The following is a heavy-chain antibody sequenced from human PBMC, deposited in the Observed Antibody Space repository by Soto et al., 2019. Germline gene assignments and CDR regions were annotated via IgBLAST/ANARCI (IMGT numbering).Heavy chain of an antibody. Sequence: QVQLVESGGGVVQPGRSLRLSCAVSGLTFSSYGMHWVRQAPGKGLEWVAVISYDGTNKYYADSVKGRFTISRDNSKNTLYLQMSSLRAEDTAVYYCARDQVTILLGLLDYWGQGTLVTVSS. CDR2: ISYDGTNK. CDR1: GLTFSSYG. CDR3: ARDQVTILLGLLDY. J-gene: IGHJ4*02. V-gene: IGHV3-33*05. D-gene: IGHD4-17*01.